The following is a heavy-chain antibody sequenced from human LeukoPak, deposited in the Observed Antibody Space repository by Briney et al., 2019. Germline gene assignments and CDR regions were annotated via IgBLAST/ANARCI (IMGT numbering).Heavy chain of an antibody. D-gene: IGHD1-26*01. CDR1: GFSFSSYN. Sequence: GGSLRLSCAASGFSFSSYNMNWVRQTPGKGLEWVSSITSSSTYTFYADSVKGRFTISSDNARNSLSLQMNSLRAEDTAVYYCARDPYSGTYGNTYYYYMDVWGKGTTVTISS. V-gene: IGHV3-21*01. CDR2: ITSSSTYT. CDR3: ARDPYSGTYGNTYYYYMDV. J-gene: IGHJ6*03.